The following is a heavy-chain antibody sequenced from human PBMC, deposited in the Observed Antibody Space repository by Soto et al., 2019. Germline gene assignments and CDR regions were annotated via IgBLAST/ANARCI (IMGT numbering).Heavy chain of an antibody. CDR2: IYYSGST. D-gene: IGHD6-13*01. J-gene: IGHJ6*02. CDR3: ARDGGAAGTPFYYYYYGMDV. CDR1: GGSISSYY. V-gene: IGHV4-59*01. Sequence: SETLSLTCTVSGGSISSYYWSWIRQPPGKGLEWIGYIYYSGSTNYNPSLKSRVTISVDTSKNQFSLKLSSVTAADTAVYYCARDGGAAGTPFYYYYYGMDVWGQATTVTVSS.